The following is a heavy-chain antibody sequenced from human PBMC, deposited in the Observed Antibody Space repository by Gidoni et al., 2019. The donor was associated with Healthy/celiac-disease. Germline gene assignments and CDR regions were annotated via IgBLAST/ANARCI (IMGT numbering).Heavy chain of an antibody. CDR3: ARDTGYSSGWATETYYFDY. D-gene: IGHD6-19*01. V-gene: IGHV4-4*02. CDR2: IYHSGST. Sequence: QVQLQESGPGLVKPSGTLSLTCAVSGGSISSSNWWRWVRPPPGKGREWIGEIYHSGSTNYNPSLKSRVTISVDKSKNQFSLKLSSVTAADTAVYYCARDTGYSSGWATETYYFDYWGQGTLVTVSS. CDR1: GGSISSSNW. J-gene: IGHJ4*02.